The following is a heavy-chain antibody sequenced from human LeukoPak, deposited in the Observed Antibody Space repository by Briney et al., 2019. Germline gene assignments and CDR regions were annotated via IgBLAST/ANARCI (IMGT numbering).Heavy chain of an antibody. CDR3: ARSRGYFDY. V-gene: IGHV2-5*02. J-gene: IGHJ4*02. Sequence: SGPTLVKPTQTLTLTYTFSGFSLSTSGVGVGWIRQPPGEALEWLALIYWDDDKRFSPSLKSRLTITKDTSKNQVVLTMTNMDPVDTATYYCARSRGYFDYWGQGTLVTVSS. D-gene: IGHD1-26*01. CDR1: GFSLSTSGVG. CDR2: IYWDDDK.